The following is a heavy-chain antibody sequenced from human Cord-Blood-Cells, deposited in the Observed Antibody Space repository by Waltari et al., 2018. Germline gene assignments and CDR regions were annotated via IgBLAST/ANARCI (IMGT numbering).Heavy chain of an antibody. Sequence: EVQLVESGGGLVKPGGSLRLSCAASGFTVSSHSMNWVRQAPGEGAGWVPTNSSSTGCLSYASSVKALFTISRYNAKNALFLQMNSLRADDTALYYCARARTFNWFGAWGQGTLFTVSS. J-gene: IGHJ5*02. V-gene: IGHV3-21*01. CDR2: NSSSTGCL. CDR1: GFTVSSHS. CDR3: ARARTFNWFGA.